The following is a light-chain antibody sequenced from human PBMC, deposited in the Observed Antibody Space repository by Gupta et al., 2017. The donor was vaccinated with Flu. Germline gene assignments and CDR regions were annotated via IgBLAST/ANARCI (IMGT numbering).Light chain of an antibody. CDR3: CSVVGGVEV. Sequence: IFTCGCSRGHVSGNHAVYWYQLNPGQAPTWLSYRATKRSSMPPGRCSGSKVGGKAARTRSGLQPEEEADYYCCSVVGGVEVFGTVTKLTVL. V-gene: IGLV2-11*01. J-gene: IGLJ3*02. CDR1: RGHVSGNHA. CDR2: RAT.